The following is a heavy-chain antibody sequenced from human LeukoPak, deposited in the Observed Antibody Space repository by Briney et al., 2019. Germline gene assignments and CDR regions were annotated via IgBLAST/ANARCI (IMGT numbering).Heavy chain of an antibody. CDR1: GGTFSSYA. D-gene: IGHD2-2*01. CDR2: IIPIFGTA. Sequence: PVKVSCKASGGTFSSYAISWVRQAPGQGLEWMGGIIPIFGTANYAQKFQGRVTITEDESTSTAYMELSSVRSEDTAVYYCARESGIVVVPAAAFDIWGQGTMVTVSS. CDR3: ARESGIVVVPAAAFDI. J-gene: IGHJ3*02. V-gene: IGHV1-69*13.